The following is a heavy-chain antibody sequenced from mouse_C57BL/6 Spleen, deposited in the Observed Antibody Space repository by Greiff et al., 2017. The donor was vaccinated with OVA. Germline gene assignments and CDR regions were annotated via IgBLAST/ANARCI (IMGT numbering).Heavy chain of an antibody. J-gene: IGHJ4*01. V-gene: IGHV5-17*01. Sequence: EVHLVESGGGLVKPGGSLKLSCAASGFTFSDYGMHWVRQAPEKGLEWVAYISSGSSTIYYADTVKGRFTISRDNAKNTLFLQMTSLRSEDTAMYYCASPLYYGSTPYAMDYWGQGTSVTVSS. D-gene: IGHD1-1*01. CDR1: GFTFSDYG. CDR3: ASPLYYGSTPYAMDY. CDR2: ISSGSSTI.